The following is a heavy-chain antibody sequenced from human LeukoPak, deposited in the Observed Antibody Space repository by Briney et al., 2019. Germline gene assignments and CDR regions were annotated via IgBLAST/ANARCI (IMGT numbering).Heavy chain of an antibody. CDR3: ARAGDYYGSGSDPHFDY. CDR1: GGSISSYY. CDR2: IYYSGST. V-gene: IGHV4-59*01. D-gene: IGHD3-10*01. J-gene: IGHJ4*02. Sequence: SETLPLTCTVSGGSISSYYWSWIRQPPGKGLEWIGYIYYSGSTNYNPSLKSRVTISVDTSKNQFSLKLSSVTAADTAVYYCARAGDYYGSGSDPHFDYWGQGTLVTVSS.